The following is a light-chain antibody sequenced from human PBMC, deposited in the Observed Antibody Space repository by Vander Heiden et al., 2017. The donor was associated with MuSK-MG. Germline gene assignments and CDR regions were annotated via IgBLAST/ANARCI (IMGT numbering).Light chain of an antibody. CDR2: LGS. J-gene: IGKJ4*01. V-gene: IGKV2-28*01. Sequence: DIVMTQSPLSLLVTPGELASISCRSSQSLQHSNGYNYLDWYLQKPGQAPQLLIYLGSNRDSGVPDRFSGRGSGTDFTLKISRVEAEDVGVYYCRQALQTPQTFGGGTKVEIK. CDR1: QSLQHSNGYNY. CDR3: RQALQTPQT.